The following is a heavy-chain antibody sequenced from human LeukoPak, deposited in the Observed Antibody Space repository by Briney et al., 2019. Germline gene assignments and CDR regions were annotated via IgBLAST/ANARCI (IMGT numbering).Heavy chain of an antibody. J-gene: IGHJ4*02. D-gene: IGHD3-16*02. CDR2: IYYSGST. V-gene: IGHV4-31*03. CDR3: ARVIDNVWGSYRRPHPSYYFDY. CDR1: GGSISSGGYY. Sequence: SQTLSLTCTVSGGSISSGGYYWSWIRQHPGKGLEWIGYIYYSGSTYYNPSLKSRVTISVDTSKNQFSLKLSSVTAADTAVYYCARVIDNVWGSYRRPHPSYYFDYWGQGTLVTVSS.